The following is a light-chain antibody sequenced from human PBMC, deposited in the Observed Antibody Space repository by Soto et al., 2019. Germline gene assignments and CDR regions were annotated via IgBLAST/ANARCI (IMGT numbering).Light chain of an antibody. J-gene: IGKJ2*01. V-gene: IGKV1-33*01. CDR1: QDITNY. Sequence: DIQMTQSPSSLSASVGDRVTITCQASQDITNYLNWYQQKPGKAPKLLIYAASNLETGVPSRFSGGGSGTDYTFTVSILQPEDIATYYCQQYADLPYTFGQGTKLEIK. CDR3: QQYADLPYT. CDR2: AAS.